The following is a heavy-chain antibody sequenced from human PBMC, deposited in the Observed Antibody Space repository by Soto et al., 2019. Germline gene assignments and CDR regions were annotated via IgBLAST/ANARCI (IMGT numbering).Heavy chain of an antibody. Sequence: QVQLVESGGGVVQPGRSLRLSCAASGFTFSTYAMHWVRQAPGKGLEWVAVISYDGINKYYADSVKGRFTISRDNSKSXLXRPMNSPRAEDTAVFYCARDSSTRAFCGADCSTFAYWGQGTLVTVSS. D-gene: IGHD2-21*02. CDR2: ISYDGINK. J-gene: IGHJ4*02. CDR3: ARDSSTRAFCGADCSTFAY. CDR1: GFTFSTYA. V-gene: IGHV3-30-3*01.